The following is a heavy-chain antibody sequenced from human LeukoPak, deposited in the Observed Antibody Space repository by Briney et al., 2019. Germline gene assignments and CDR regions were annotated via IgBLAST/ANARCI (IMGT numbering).Heavy chain of an antibody. V-gene: IGHV3-33*01. Sequence: GGSLRLSCATSGFSFNTFAMHWVRQALGKGLEWVALIWNDGTKQYYADSVKGRFTISRDNSKNILSLQMTSLRVEDTAMYYCARDFCSGSACSIFDPWGQGTLVTVSS. CDR1: GFSFNTFA. CDR3: ARDFCSGSACSIFDP. CDR2: IWNDGTKQ. D-gene: IGHD2-15*01. J-gene: IGHJ5*02.